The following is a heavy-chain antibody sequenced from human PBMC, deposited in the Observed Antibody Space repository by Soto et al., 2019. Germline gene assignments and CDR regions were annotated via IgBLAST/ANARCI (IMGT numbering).Heavy chain of an antibody. CDR1: GYTFSNNG. CDR3: ATAIAATGPADS. CDR2: IGGYNGNT. V-gene: IGHV1-18*01. Sequence: VQSGGEVKKPGASVKVSCKASGYTFSNNGFTWVRQAPGQGLEWMGWIGGYNGNTNYAPKFQGRVTMTADPSTSTAHMELRGLRSDDTAVYYCATAIAATGPADSWGQGTLVTVSS. D-gene: IGHD6-13*01. J-gene: IGHJ4*02.